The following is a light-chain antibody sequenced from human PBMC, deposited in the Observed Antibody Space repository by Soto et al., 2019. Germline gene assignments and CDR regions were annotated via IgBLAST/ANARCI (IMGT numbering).Light chain of an antibody. CDR1: QSVLYSSDNKNY. V-gene: IGKV4-1*01. CDR3: QQYYSTPIT. J-gene: IGKJ5*01. Sequence: DIVMTQSPDSLAVSLGERATINFKSSQSVLYSSDNKNYLFWYQQKPGQPPKLLIYWASTRESGVPDRFSGSGSGTDFTLTISSLQAEDVAVYYCQQYYSTPITFGQGTRLEIK. CDR2: WAS.